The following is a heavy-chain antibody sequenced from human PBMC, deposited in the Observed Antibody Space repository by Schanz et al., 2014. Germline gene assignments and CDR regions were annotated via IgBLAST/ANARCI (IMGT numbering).Heavy chain of an antibody. CDR1: GGPFSGS. CDR3: ARTFRCGGGECSTWAD. D-gene: IGHD2-21*01. Sequence: QVQLQQWGAGLLKPSETLSLTCAVSGGPFSGSWGWIRQPPGKGLEWIGEINHSGSTNYNPTLKSRVTISVDTSRNQFSLKLSSVTAADTAVYYCARTFRCGGGECSTWADWGQGTLVTVSS. CDR2: INHSGST. J-gene: IGHJ4*02. V-gene: IGHV4-34*01.